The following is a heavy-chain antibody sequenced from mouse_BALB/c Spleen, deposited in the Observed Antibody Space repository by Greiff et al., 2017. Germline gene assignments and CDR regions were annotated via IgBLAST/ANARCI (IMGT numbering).Heavy chain of an antibody. CDR1: GFSLTSYG. J-gene: IGHJ2*01. D-gene: IGHD1-1*01. CDR3: ARNYYGSRYYFDY. CDR2: IWSGGST. Sequence: QVHVKQSGPGLVQPSQSLSITCTVSGFSLTSYGVHWVRQSPGKGLEWLGVIWSGGSTDYNAAFISRLSISKDNSKSQVFFKMNSLQANDTAIYYCARNYYGSRYYFDYWGQGTTLTVSS. V-gene: IGHV2-2*02.